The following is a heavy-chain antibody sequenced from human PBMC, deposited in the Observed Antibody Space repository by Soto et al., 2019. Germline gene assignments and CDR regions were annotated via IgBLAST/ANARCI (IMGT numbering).Heavy chain of an antibody. Sequence: PSETLSLTCTVSGGSMINVYWSWIRQPPGKGLEWVGYIYYTGSTKYNPSLESRVTMSVDTSKNQFSLKLSSVTAADTAVYYCARALRGDYWGQGTLVTVPQ. V-gene: IGHV4-59*01. D-gene: IGHD3-10*01. CDR2: IYYTGST. CDR3: ARALRGDY. CDR1: GGSMINVY. J-gene: IGHJ4*02.